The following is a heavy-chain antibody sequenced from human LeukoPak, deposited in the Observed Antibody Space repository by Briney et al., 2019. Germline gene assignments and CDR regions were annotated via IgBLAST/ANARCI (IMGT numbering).Heavy chain of an antibody. CDR1: VLLFLFYA. CDR3: ARVGMSEAFDI. D-gene: IGHD1-14*01. CDR2: ISYNSGTI. V-gene: IGHV3-9*01. Sequence: GGSLRLFCAASVLLFLFYAMHCAREVPGKGVEGFTGISYNSGTIVYADSVKGRFTISRDNARNSLFLQMNSLRAGDTAVYYCARVGMSEAFDIWGQGTMVTVSS. J-gene: IGHJ3*02.